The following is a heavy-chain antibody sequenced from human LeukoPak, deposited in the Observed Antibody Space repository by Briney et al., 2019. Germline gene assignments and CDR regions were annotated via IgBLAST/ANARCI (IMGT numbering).Heavy chain of an antibody. CDR1: GGSISSYY. CDR2: IYTSGST. Sequence: PSETLSLTCTVSGGSISSYYWSWIRQPPGKGLEWIGYIYTSGSTNYNPSLKSRVTISVDTSKNQFSLKLSSVTAADTAVYYCARHVAYYDILTGYYKGAFDIWGQGTMVTVSS. D-gene: IGHD3-9*01. V-gene: IGHV4-4*09. J-gene: IGHJ3*02. CDR3: ARHVAYYDILTGYYKGAFDI.